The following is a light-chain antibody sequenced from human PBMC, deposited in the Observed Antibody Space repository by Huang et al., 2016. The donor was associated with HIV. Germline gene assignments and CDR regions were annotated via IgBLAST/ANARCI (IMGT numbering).Light chain of an antibody. V-gene: IGKV3-20*01. CDR1: QSVSRSY. Sequence: EIELTQSPSTLSLSPGERASLSCRASQSVSRSYLAWYQQKPGQAPRLLIDGASSKATGIPDRFSGSGSGTDFTLTISRLEPEDFAVYYCQQYGSSPVYTFGQGTRLEIK. CDR2: GAS. CDR3: QQYGSSPVYT. J-gene: IGKJ2*01.